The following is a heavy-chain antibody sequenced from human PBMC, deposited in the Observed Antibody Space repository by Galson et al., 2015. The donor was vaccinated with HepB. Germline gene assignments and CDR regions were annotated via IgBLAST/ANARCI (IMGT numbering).Heavy chain of an antibody. Sequence: SLRLSCAASGFTFSSYGMHWVRQAPGKGLEWVAVISYDGSNKYYADSVKGRFTISRDNSKNTLYLQMNSLRAEDTAVYYCARGRRWLQSALSSPLDYWGQGTLVTVSS. CDR1: GFTFSSYG. J-gene: IGHJ4*02. CDR3: ARGRRWLQSALSSPLDY. D-gene: IGHD5-24*01. V-gene: IGHV3-30*03. CDR2: ISYDGSNK.